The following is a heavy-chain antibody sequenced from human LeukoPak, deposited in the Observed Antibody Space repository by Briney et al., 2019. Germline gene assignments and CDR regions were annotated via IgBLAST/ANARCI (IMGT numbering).Heavy chain of an antibody. CDR1: GFTFSSYA. CDR3: ARDQGEDGVDY. D-gene: IGHD4-17*01. CDR2: ISGSGGST. J-gene: IGHJ4*02. Sequence: GGSLRLSCAASGFTFSSYAMSWVRQAPGKGLEWVSAISGSGGSTYYADSVKGRFTISRDNAKNSLYLQMNSLRAEDTAVYYCARDQGEDGVDYWGQGTLVTVSS. V-gene: IGHV3-23*01.